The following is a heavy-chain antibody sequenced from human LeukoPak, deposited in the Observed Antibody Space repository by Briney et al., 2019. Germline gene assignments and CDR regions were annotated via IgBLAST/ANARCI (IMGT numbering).Heavy chain of an antibody. CDR3: ATDGAGFDT. V-gene: IGHV3-11*01. Sequence: GGSLRLSCAASGFTFNDYYMSWIRQAPGKGLEWLSYINIGGTNTHYADSVKGRSTISRDNAKKSLYLEMNDLRAEDTAVYYCATDGAGFDTWGQGVLVTVPS. CDR1: GFTFNDYY. J-gene: IGHJ5*02. CDR2: INIGGTNT.